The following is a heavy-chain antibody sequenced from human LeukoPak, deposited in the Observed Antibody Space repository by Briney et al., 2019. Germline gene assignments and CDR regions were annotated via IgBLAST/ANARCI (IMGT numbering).Heavy chain of an antibody. CDR3: ARDSGMVRGTVDY. D-gene: IGHD3-10*01. CDR1: GYTFTSYY. V-gene: IGHV1-46*01. Sequence: ASVKVSCKSSGYTFTSYYMYWVRQAPGQGLEWMGIIDPSGGSTSYAQKFQGRVTMTRDTSTSTVYMELSSLRSEDTAVYYSARDSGMVRGTVDYWGQGTLVTVSS. J-gene: IGHJ4*02. CDR2: IDPSGGST.